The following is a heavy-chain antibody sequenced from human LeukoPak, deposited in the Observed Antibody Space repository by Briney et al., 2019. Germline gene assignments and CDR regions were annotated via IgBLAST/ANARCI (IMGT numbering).Heavy chain of an antibody. CDR2: MNPNSGNT. J-gene: IGHJ3*02. CDR1: GYTFTSYD. Sequence: ASVKVSCKASGYTFTSYDINWVRQATGQGLEWMGWMNPNSGNTGYAQKFQGRVTMTRNTSISTAYMELSSLRSEDTAVYYCARLVLLWFGELEGGAFDIWGQGTMVTVSS. D-gene: IGHD3-10*01. CDR3: ARLVLLWFGELEGGAFDI. V-gene: IGHV1-8*01.